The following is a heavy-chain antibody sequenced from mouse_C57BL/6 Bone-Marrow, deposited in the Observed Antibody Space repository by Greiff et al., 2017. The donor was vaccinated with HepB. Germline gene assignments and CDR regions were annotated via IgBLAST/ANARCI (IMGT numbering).Heavy chain of an antibody. V-gene: IGHV5-9-1*02. CDR1: GFTFSSYA. Sequence: VQLKESGEGLVKPGGSLKLSCAASGFTFSSYAMSWVRQTPEQRLEWVAYISSGGDYINYADTVKGRFTISRDTARNTLYRQMSRLTSADTAMYYGTRVGVSGVSFDYWGQGTTLTVSS. CDR3: TRVGVSGVSFDY. CDR2: ISSGGDYI. D-gene: IGHD1-3*01. J-gene: IGHJ2*01.